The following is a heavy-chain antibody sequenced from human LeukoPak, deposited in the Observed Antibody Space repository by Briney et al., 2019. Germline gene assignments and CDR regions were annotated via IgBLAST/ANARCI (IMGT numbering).Heavy chain of an antibody. CDR1: GGSISSYY. J-gene: IGHJ4*02. CDR2: IYYSGST. Sequence: PSETLSLTCTASGGSISSYYWSWIRQPPGKGLEWIGYIYYSGSTNYNPSLKSRVTISVDTSKNQFSLKLSSVTAADTAVYYCARQERRSFDYWGQGTLVTVSS. V-gene: IGHV4-59*08. CDR3: ARQERRSFDY. D-gene: IGHD1-26*01.